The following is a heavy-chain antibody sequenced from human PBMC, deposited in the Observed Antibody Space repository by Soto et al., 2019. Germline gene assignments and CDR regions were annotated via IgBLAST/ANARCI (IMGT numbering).Heavy chain of an antibody. CDR2: MIPIFGTA. Sequence: SVMLYLNDSGGTFSSYAINWVRQAPGRGLDWIGGMIPIFGTANYAQNFQGRVTITADESTSTSYMELTSLRSEDTAVYYCANHGRIYPHDIWAQGTMDTVSS. V-gene: IGHV1-69*13. CDR1: GGTFSSYA. J-gene: IGHJ3*02. CDR3: ANHGRIYPHDI. D-gene: IGHD3-10*01.